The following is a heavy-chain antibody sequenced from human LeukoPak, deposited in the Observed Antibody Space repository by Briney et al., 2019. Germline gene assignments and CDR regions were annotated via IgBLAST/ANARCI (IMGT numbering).Heavy chain of an antibody. J-gene: IGHJ6*03. D-gene: IGHD3-22*01. V-gene: IGHV3-48*03. CDR2: ISSSGSTI. Sequence: PGGSLRLSCAASGFTFSSYEMNWVRQAPGKGLEWVSYISSSGSTIYYADSVKGRFTISRDNAKNSLYLQMNSLRAEDTAVYYCARERTYYYDSSGYYPEYYYYMDVWGKGTTVTVSS. CDR1: GFTFSSYE. CDR3: ARERTYYYDSSGYYPEYYYYMDV.